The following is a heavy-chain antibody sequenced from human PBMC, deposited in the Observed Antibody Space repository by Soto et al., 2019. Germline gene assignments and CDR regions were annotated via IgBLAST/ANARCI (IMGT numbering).Heavy chain of an antibody. CDR2: ISYDGSNK. CDR1: GFTFSSYA. J-gene: IGHJ6*02. CDR3: ARDGDTAMSLFPYYYYGMDV. Sequence: PGGSLRLSCAASGFTFSSYAMHWVRQAPGKGLEWVAVISYDGSNKYYADSVKGRFTISRDNSKNTLYLQMNSLRAEDTAVYYCARDGDTAMSLFPYYYYGMDVWGQGTTVTVSS. V-gene: IGHV3-30-3*01. D-gene: IGHD5-18*01.